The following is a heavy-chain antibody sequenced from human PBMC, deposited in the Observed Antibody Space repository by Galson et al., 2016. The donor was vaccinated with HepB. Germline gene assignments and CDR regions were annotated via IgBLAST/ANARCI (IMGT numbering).Heavy chain of an antibody. V-gene: IGHV3-48*02. CDR3: ARVDEGYYYLIDY. D-gene: IGHD3-22*01. CDR1: GFTFSSYA. CDR2: IGSRSSPI. Sequence: SLRLSCAASGFTFSSYALNWVRQAPGKGLEWVSYIGSRSSPIHYADSVKGRFTISRDNATNSLYLQMNSLRDEDTAVYYCARVDEGYYYLIDYWGQGTLVTVAS. J-gene: IGHJ4*02.